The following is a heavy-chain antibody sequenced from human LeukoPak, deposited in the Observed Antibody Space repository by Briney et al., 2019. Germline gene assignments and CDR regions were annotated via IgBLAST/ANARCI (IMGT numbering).Heavy chain of an antibody. CDR2: ISSSSSYI. J-gene: IGHJ4*02. CDR3: ARAPPPGGRIDY. V-gene: IGHV3-21*01. Sequence: PGGSLRLSCAASGFTFSSYSMNWVRQAPGKGLEWVSSISSSSSYIYYADSVKGRFTISRDNAKNSLYLQMNSLRAEDTAVYYCARAPPPGGRIDYWGQGTLVTVSS. D-gene: IGHD1-26*01. CDR1: GFTFSSYS.